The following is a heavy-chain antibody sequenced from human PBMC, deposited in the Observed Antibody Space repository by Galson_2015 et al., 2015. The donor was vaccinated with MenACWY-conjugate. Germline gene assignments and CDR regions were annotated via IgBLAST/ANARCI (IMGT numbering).Heavy chain of an antibody. Sequence: SVKVSCKASGYTFTFHGMSWVRQATGQGLKCLGWMNPNSGNTGYAQKFQGRVTMTRNTSITTAYMELSSLNSEDTAVYFCARLTGGRFDLWGQGTLVTVSS. D-gene: IGHD7-27*01. CDR1: GYTFTFHG. CDR2: MNPNSGNT. CDR3: ARLTGGRFDL. V-gene: IGHV1-8*01. J-gene: IGHJ4*02.